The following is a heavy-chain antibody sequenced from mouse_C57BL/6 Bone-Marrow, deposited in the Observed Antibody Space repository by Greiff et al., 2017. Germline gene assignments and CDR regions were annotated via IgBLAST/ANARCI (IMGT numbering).Heavy chain of an antibody. Sequence: QVQLQQPGAELVRPGSSVKLSCKASGYTFTSYWMHWVKQRPIQGLEWIGNIDPSDSETHYNQKFKDKATLTVDKSSSTAYMQLSSLTSEDSAVYYCARGAATMVTTGGDYFDYWGQGTTLTVSS. D-gene: IGHD2-2*01. CDR3: ARGAATMVTTGGDYFDY. CDR1: GYTFTSYW. V-gene: IGHV1-52*01. CDR2: IDPSDSET. J-gene: IGHJ2*01.